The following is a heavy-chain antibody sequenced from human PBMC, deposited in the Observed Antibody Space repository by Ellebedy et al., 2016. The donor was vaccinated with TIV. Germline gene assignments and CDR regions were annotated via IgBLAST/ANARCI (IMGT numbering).Heavy chain of an antibody. D-gene: IGHD3-9*01. J-gene: IGHJ3*02. V-gene: IGHV4-4*07. CDR1: GGSISSYY. CDR2: IYTSGST. Sequence: SETLSLXXTVSGGSISSYYWSWIRQPAGKGLEWIGRIYTSGSTNYNPSLKSRVTMSVDTSKNQFSLKLSSVTAADTAVYYCARDPYYDILTGYLSAFDIWGQGTMVTVSS. CDR3: ARDPYYDILTGYLSAFDI.